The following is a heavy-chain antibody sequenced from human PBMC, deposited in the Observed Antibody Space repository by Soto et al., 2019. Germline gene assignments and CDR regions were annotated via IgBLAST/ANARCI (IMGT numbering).Heavy chain of an antibody. CDR1: GTSISSTFW. Sequence: QVQLRESGPGMVRPSGTLSLACAVSGTSISSTFWWSWVRQSPGKGQEWIGEVYHSGGTKYNPSLKSRVTISVDKANNQFSLELRSVTAADTAVYYCATLPPRIVVVSTEIPTWGRGTLVTVSS. V-gene: IGHV4-4*02. J-gene: IGHJ4*02. CDR3: ATLPPRIVVVSTEIPT. CDR2: VYHSGGT. D-gene: IGHD2-15*01.